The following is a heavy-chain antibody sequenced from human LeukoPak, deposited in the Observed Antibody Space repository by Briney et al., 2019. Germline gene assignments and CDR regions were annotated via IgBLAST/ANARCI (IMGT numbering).Heavy chain of an antibody. D-gene: IGHD6-13*01. Sequence: ASVKVSCKASGGTFSSYAISWVRRAPGQGLEWMGGIIPIFGTANYAQKFQGRVTITADESTSTAYMELSSLRSEDTAVYYCARRSSGIAAAANYYYYGMDVWGQGTTVTVSS. J-gene: IGHJ6*02. CDR2: IIPIFGTA. CDR1: GGTFSSYA. V-gene: IGHV1-69*01. CDR3: ARRSSGIAAAANYYYYGMDV.